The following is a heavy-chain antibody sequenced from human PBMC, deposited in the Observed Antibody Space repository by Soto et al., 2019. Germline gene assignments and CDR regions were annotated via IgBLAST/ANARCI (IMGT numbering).Heavy chain of an antibody. CDR2: IIPIFGTA. J-gene: IGHJ4*02. CDR1: GCTFSIYA. D-gene: IGHD5-18*01. CDR3: ASGYSYGAGYYFDY. V-gene: IGHV1-69*13. Sequence: GASVKLSCKASGCTFSIYAISWVRQAPGQGLEWMGGIIPIFGTANYAQKFQGRVTITADESTSTAYMELSSLRSEDTAVYYCASGYSYGAGYYFDYWGQGTLVTVS.